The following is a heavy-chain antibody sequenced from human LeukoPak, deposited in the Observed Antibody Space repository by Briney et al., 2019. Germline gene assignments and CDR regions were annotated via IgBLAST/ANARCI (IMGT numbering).Heavy chain of an antibody. D-gene: IGHD3-9*01. CDR3: ARGGGLRYFDWLPTAGLDY. Sequence: SETLSLTCTVSGGSISSYYWSLIRQPPGKGLEWIGYIYYSGSTNYNPSLKSRVTISVDTSKNQFSLELSSVTAADTAVYYCARGGGLRYFDWLPTAGLDYWGQGTLVTVSS. CDR1: GGSISSYY. CDR2: IYYSGST. J-gene: IGHJ4*02. V-gene: IGHV4-59*01.